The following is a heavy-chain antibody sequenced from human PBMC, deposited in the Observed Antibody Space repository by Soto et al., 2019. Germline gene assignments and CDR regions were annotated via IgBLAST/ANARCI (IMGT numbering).Heavy chain of an antibody. CDR2: IWYDGSNK. Sequence: QVQLVESGGGVVQPGRSLRLSCAASGFTFSSYGMHWVRQAPGKGLEWVAVIWYDGSNKYYADSVKGRFTISRDNSKNTLYLQMNSLRAEDTAVYYCARDFSQESTVGYWGQGTLVTVSS. CDR3: ARDFSQESTVGY. CDR1: GFTFSSYG. J-gene: IGHJ4*02. V-gene: IGHV3-33*01.